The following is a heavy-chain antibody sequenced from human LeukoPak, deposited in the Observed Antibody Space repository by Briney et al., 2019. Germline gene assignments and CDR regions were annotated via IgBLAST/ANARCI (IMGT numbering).Heavy chain of an antibody. CDR1: GGSFSSRTDY. D-gene: IGHD3/OR15-3a*01. CDR3: ARHWTRPDAFGI. CDR2: ISNSGST. Sequence: SETLSLTCTVSGGSFSSRTDYWGWIRQPPGKGLEWIGSISNSGSTYYNPSLKSRVTISVDTSKNQFSLKLTSVTAADTSVYYCARHWTRPDAFGIWGQGTMVTVSS. V-gene: IGHV4-39*01. J-gene: IGHJ3*02.